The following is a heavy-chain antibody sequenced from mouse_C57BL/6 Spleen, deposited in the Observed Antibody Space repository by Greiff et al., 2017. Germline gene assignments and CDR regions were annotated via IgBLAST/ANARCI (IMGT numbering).Heavy chain of an antibody. Sequence: QVQLQQSGAELVRPGASVTLSCKASGYTFTDYEMHWVKQTPVPGLEWIGAIDPETGGTAYNQKFKGKAILTADKSSSTAYMELRSLTSEDSAVYYCTRGIYYRWFAYWGQGTLVTVSA. D-gene: IGHD1-1*01. J-gene: IGHJ3*01. CDR2: IDPETGGT. V-gene: IGHV1-15*01. CDR3: TRGIYYRWFAY. CDR1: GYTFTDYE.